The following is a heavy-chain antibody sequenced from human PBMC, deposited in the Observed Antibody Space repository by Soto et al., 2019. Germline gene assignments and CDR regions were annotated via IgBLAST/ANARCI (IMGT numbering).Heavy chain of an antibody. CDR2: INHSGST. D-gene: IGHD2-15*01. J-gene: IGHJ5*02. CDR1: GGSFSGYY. CDR3: ARVRVVVAATGWFDP. V-gene: IGHV4-34*01. Sequence: PSETLSLTCAVYGGSFSGYYWSWIRQPPGKGLKWIGEINHSGSTNYNPSLKSRVTISVDTSKNQFSLKLSSVTAADTAVYYCARVRVVVAATGWFDPWGQGTLVTVSS.